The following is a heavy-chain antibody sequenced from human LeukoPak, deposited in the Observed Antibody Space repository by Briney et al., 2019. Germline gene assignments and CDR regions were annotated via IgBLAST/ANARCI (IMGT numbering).Heavy chain of an antibody. CDR3: ARETLAARMFDY. V-gene: IGHV3-11*04. D-gene: IGHD6-6*01. CDR2: ISSSGSTI. CDR1: GFSFSDYY. Sequence: PGGSLRLSCAASGFSFSDYYMSWIRQAPGKGLEWVSYISSSGSTIYYADSVKGRFTISRDNAKNSLYLQMRSLRAEDTAVYYCARETLAARMFDYWGQGALVTVSS. J-gene: IGHJ4*02.